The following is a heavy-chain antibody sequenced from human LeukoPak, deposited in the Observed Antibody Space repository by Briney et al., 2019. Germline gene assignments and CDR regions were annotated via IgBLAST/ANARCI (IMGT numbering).Heavy chain of an antibody. V-gene: IGHV3-23*01. D-gene: IGHD2-21*02. CDR2: ISGSGGST. J-gene: IGHJ4*02. CDR3: AKGNLIVVVTAPFDY. Sequence: GESLKISCAASGFSFSRYAMSWVRQAPGKGLEWVSGISGSGGSTYYADSVKGRFTISRDNSKNTLYLQMNSLRAEDTAVYYCAKGNLIVVVTAPFDYWGQGTLVTVSS. CDR1: GFSFSRYA.